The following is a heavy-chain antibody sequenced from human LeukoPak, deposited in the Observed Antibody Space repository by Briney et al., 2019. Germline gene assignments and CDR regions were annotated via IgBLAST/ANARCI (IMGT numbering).Heavy chain of an antibody. V-gene: IGHV1-2*02. CDR1: GYTFTSYG. J-gene: IGHJ3*02. CDR2: INPNTGGT. Sequence: GASVKVSCKASGYTFTSYGITWVRQAPGQGLEWMGYINPNTGGTKYAQNFQGRATMTRDTSITTAYMELSWLRSDDSALYYCTREGSTDAFDIWGQGTMVTVSS. CDR3: TREGSTDAFDI.